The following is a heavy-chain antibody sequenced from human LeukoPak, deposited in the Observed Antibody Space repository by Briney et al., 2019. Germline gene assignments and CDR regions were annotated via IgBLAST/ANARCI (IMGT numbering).Heavy chain of an antibody. Sequence: GGPLRLSCAASGFTFSSYAMHWVRQAPGKGLEWVAVISYDGSNKYYADSVKGRFTISRDNSKNTLYLQMNSLRAEDTAVYYCARGRTTVVTLGGYWGQGTLVTVSS. D-gene: IGHD4-23*01. CDR3: ARGRTTVVTLGGY. V-gene: IGHV3-30-3*01. J-gene: IGHJ4*02. CDR2: ISYDGSNK. CDR1: GFTFSSYA.